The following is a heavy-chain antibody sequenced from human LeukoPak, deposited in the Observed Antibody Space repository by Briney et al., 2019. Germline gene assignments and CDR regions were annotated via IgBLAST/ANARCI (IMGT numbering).Heavy chain of an antibody. CDR1: GFTFSDYY. J-gene: IGHJ4*02. CDR3: AKDEGRGELRKIGYDY. V-gene: IGHV3-11*05. D-gene: IGHD1-26*01. Sequence: GGSLRLSCAASGFTFSDYYMSWIRQAPGKGLEWVSYISSSSSYTNYADSVKGRFTISRDNAKNSLYLQMNSLRAEDTAVYYCAKDEGRGELRKIGYDYWGQGTLVTVSS. CDR2: ISSSSSYT.